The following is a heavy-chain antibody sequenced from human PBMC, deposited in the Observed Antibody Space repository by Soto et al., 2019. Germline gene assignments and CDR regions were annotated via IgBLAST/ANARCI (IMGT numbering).Heavy chain of an antibody. CDR2: MNPNSGNT. J-gene: IGHJ4*02. Sequence: ASVKVSCKASGYTFTSYDINWVRQATGQGLEWMGWMNPNSGNTGYAQKFQGRVTMTRNTSISTAYMELSSLRSEDTAVYYCARGVYCSGGSCYPGPIGYWGQGTLVPVSS. V-gene: IGHV1-8*01. CDR3: ARGVYCSGGSCYPGPIGY. D-gene: IGHD2-15*01. CDR1: GYTFTSYD.